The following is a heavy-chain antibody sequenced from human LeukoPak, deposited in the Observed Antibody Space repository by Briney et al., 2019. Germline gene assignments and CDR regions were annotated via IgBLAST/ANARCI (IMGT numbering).Heavy chain of an antibody. D-gene: IGHD3-9*01. CDR1: GLPIGDFA. CDR3: AKGRYYDILTGPVRN. Sequence: GGSLRLSCVASGLPIGDFAMHWVRQAPGQGLEWVSLISGDGVSTFFTDSVKGQFTISRDNSKNTLYLQMNSLRAEDTAVYYCAKGRYYDILTGPVRNWGQGTLVTVSS. CDR2: ISGDGVST. J-gene: IGHJ4*02. V-gene: IGHV3-43*02.